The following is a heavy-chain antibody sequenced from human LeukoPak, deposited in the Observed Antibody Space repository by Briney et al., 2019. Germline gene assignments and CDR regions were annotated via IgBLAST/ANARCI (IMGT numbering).Heavy chain of an antibody. D-gene: IGHD1-26*01. V-gene: IGHV4-39*01. CDR2: IYYSGST. J-gene: IGHJ4*02. CDR1: GGSISGSSYY. CDR3: ARQGSGNYLSPVNY. Sequence: PSETLSLTCTVSGGSISGSSYYWGWLRQPPGKGLDWIGTIYYSGSTYYNPSLKSRVTISVDTSKNQFSLKLSSVTAADTAVYYCARQGSGNYLSPVNYWGQGTLVTVSS.